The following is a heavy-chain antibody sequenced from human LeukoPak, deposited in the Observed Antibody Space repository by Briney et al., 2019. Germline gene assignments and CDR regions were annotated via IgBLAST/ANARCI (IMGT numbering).Heavy chain of an antibody. J-gene: IGHJ6*03. D-gene: IGHD2-21*01. CDR1: GFTFSSYS. CDR3: ARARAYCGGDCYMDV. V-gene: IGHV3-21*01. CDR2: ISSSSSYI. Sequence: GRSLRLSCAASGFTFSSYSMNWVRQAPGKGLEWVSSISSSSSYIYYADSVKSRFTISRDNAKNSLYLQMNSLRAEDTAVYYCARARAYCGGDCYMDVWGKGTTVTVSS.